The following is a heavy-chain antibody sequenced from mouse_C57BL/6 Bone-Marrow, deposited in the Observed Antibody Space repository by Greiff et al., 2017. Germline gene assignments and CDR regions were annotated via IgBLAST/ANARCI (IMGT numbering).Heavy chain of an antibody. Sequence: VQLQQSGAELARPGASVKLSCKASGYTFTSYGISWVKQRTGQGLEWIGEIYPRSGNTYYNEKFKGKATLTADKSSSTAYMELRSLTSEDSAGYFCGRGGARASDWFAYWGQGTLVTVSA. V-gene: IGHV1-81*01. CDR3: GRGGARASDWFAY. D-gene: IGHD3-1*01. CDR1: GYTFTSYG. J-gene: IGHJ3*01. CDR2: IYPRSGNT.